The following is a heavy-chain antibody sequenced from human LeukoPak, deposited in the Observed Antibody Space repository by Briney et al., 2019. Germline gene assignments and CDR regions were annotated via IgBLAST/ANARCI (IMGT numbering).Heavy chain of an antibody. J-gene: IGHJ4*02. CDR1: GITFSSYA. V-gene: IGHV3-64*01. CDR3: ARIRGGWYFDY. Sequence: PGGSLRLSCAASGITFSSYAMHWVRQAPGKGLEYVSSISSNGGNTYYANSVKGRFTISRDNSKNTLYLQMGSLRAEDMAVYHCARIRGGWYFDYWGQGTLVTVSS. CDR2: ISSNGGNT. D-gene: IGHD6-19*01.